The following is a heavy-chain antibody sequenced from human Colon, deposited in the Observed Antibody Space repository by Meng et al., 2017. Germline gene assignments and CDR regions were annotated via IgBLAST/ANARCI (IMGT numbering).Heavy chain of an antibody. D-gene: IGHD6-13*01. CDR2: ISAYNGNT. Sequence: QVQLVQSGAALKKPGASVKVSCKASGYTFTSYGISWVRQAPGQGLEWMGWISAYNGNTNYAQKLQGRVTMTTDTSTSTAYMELRSLRSDDTAVYYCAASSSSWYQNWFDPWGQGTLVTVSS. CDR1: GYTFTSYG. J-gene: IGHJ5*02. CDR3: AASSSSWYQNWFDP. V-gene: IGHV1-18*01.